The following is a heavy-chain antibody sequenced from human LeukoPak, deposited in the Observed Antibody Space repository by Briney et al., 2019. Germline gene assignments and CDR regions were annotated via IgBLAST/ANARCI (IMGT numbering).Heavy chain of an antibody. Sequence: PGRSLRLSCAASVFTFSSYAMHWVRQAPGKGLEWVAVISYDGSNKYYADSVKGRFTISRDNSKNTLYLQMNSLRVEDTAVYYCASDREDTANLHYFDYWGQGTLVTVSS. CDR3: ASDREDTANLHYFDY. J-gene: IGHJ4*02. CDR2: ISYDGSNK. V-gene: IGHV3-30-3*01. D-gene: IGHD5-18*01. CDR1: VFTFSSYA.